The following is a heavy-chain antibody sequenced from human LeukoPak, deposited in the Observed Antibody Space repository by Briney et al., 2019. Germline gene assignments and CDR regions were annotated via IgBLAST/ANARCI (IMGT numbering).Heavy chain of an antibody. CDR1: GFTFSSYW. V-gene: IGHV3-74*01. D-gene: IGHD3-3*01. CDR2: INSDGSST. J-gene: IGHJ6*03. Sequence: PWGSLRLSCAASGFTFSSYWMHWVRQAPGKGLVWVSRINSDGSSTSYADSVKGRFTISRDNAKNTLYLQMHRLRAEDTAVYYCARDPRITIFGVEYYYYMDVWGKGTTVTVSS. CDR3: ARDPRITIFGVEYYYYMDV.